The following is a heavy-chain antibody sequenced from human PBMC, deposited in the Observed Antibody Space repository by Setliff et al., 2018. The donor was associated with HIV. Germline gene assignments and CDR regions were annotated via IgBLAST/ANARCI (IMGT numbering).Heavy chain of an antibody. CDR1: GYTFTNYY. J-gene: IGHJ4*02. V-gene: IGHV1-46*01. Sequence: GASVKVSCKASGYTFTNYYMHWVRQAPGQGLEWMGVINPSSGGTHYAQKFQGRVTMARDTSTTTVYMDLSSLTSEDTAVYFCVRDRGDATIFSWGHYFDYWDTGTQVTVAS. CDR2: INPSSGGT. CDR3: VRDRGDATIFSWGHYFDY. D-gene: IGHD3-3*01.